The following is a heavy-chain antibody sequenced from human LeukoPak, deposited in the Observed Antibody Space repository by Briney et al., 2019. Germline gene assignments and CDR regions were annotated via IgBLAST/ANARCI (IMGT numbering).Heavy chain of an antibody. D-gene: IGHD6-13*01. CDR2: IKQGGSEK. CDR1: GFTFSSYW. CDR3: AREGQQSYGMDV. Sequence: GGSLRLSCAASGFTFSSYWMSWVRQAPGKGLEWVANIKQGGSEKHYVDSVKGRFTISRDDARNSLYLQMNSLRIEDTAVYYCAREGQQSYGMDVWGQGTTVTVSS. J-gene: IGHJ6*02. V-gene: IGHV3-7*05.